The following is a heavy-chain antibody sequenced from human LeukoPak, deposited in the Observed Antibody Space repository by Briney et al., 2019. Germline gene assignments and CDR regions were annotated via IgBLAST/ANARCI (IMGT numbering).Heavy chain of an antibody. CDR3: ARRYGDYRYYYYGMDV. Sequence: ASVKVSCKASGYTFTSYDINWVRQATGQGLEWMGWMNPNSGNTGYAQKFQGRVTLTRHTSISTAYMALSSLSSEDTAVYYCARRYGDYRYYYYGMDVWGQGTTVTVSS. V-gene: IGHV1-8*01. CDR1: GYTFTSYD. CDR2: MNPNSGNT. D-gene: IGHD4-17*01. J-gene: IGHJ6*02.